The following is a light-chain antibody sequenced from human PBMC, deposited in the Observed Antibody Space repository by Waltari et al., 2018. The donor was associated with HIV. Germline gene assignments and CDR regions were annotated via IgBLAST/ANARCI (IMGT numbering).Light chain of an antibody. V-gene: IGLV2-14*02. CDR1: SSDVGRYNL. CDR2: DVS. J-gene: IGLJ3*02. Sequence: QSALTQPASVSGSIGQSITISCTGTSSDVGRYNLVSWYQHHPGKAPKLIIYDVSSRPSGVSDRFSGSKSGNTASLTSSGLQAEDEADYYCGSYTSSSTLVFGGGTKLTVL. CDR3: GSYTSSSTLV.